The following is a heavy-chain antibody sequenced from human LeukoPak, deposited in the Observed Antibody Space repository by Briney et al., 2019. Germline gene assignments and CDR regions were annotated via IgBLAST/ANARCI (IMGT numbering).Heavy chain of an antibody. CDR1: GGTFSGYY. CDR3: AREDFRDLYDSGGYYRPADC. J-gene: IGHJ4*02. V-gene: IGHV4-34*10. CDR2: SNDSGGT. Sequence: SETLSLTCAVSGGTFSGYYWSWVRQPPGKRLEWVGESNDSGGTNYNPSLKSRVTISADTSKNQFFLRLSSVTAADTALYYCAREDFRDLYDSGGYYRPADCWGQGTLVTVSS. D-gene: IGHD3-22*01.